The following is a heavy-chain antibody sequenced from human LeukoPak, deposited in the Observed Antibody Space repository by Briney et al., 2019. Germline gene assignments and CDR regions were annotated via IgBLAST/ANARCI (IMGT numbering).Heavy chain of an antibody. D-gene: IGHD5-24*01. CDR3: ARVGGDGYSFFDY. CDR2: IYYSGST. V-gene: IGHV4-39*07. J-gene: IGHJ4*02. CDR1: GGSISSSSYY. Sequence: SETLSLTCTVSGGSISSSSYYWGWIRQPPGKGLEWIGSIYYSGSTYYNPSLKSRVTISVDTSKNQFSLKLSSVTAADTAVYYCARVGGDGYSFFDYWGQGTLVTVSS.